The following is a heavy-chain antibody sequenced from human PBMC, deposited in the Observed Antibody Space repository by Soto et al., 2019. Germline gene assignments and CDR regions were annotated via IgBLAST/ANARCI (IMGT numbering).Heavy chain of an antibody. CDR3: ARAQLLYFGLGYSYCTCFGY. J-gene: IGHJ4*01. CDR1: GYTFTSYG. CDR2: ISAYNGNT. V-gene: IGHV1-18*01. D-gene: IGHD2-2*02. Sequence: ASVKVSCKASGYTFTSYGISWVRQAPGQGLEWMGWISAYNGNTNYAQKLQGRVTMTTDTSTSTAYMELRSLRSDDTAVYYCARAQLLYFGLGYSYCTCFGYWGQGTL.